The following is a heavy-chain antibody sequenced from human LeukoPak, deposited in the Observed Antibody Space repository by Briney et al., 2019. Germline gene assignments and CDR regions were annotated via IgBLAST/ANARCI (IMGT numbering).Heavy chain of an antibody. J-gene: IGHJ4*02. D-gene: IGHD2-15*01. CDR2: INHSGST. CDR1: GGSFSGYY. CDR3: ARGQYCSGGSYYAPFDY. Sequence: SETLSLTCAVYGGSFSGYYWSWIRQPPGKGLEWIGEINHSGSTNYNPSLKSRVTISVDTSKNQFSLKLSSVTAADTAVYYCARGQYCSGGSYYAPFDYWGQGTLVTVSS. V-gene: IGHV4-34*01.